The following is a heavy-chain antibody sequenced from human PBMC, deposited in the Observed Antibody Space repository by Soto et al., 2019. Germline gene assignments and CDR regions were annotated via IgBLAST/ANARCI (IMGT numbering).Heavy chain of an antibody. CDR3: AKLEICGGDCYYPWFDP. J-gene: IGHJ5*02. CDR1: GFTFSSYG. D-gene: IGHD2-21*02. CDR2: ISYDGSNK. Sequence: VGSLRLSCAASGFTFSSYGMHWVRQAPGKGLEWVAVISYDGSNKYYADSVKGRFTISRDNSRNTLYLQMNSLRAEDTAVYYCAKLEICGGDCYYPWFDPWGQGTLVTVSS. V-gene: IGHV3-30*18.